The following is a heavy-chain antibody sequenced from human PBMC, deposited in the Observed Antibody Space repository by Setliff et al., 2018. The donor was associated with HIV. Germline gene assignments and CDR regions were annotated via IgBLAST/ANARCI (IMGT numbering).Heavy chain of an antibody. CDR1: GGTFSSYV. V-gene: IGHV1-18*01. CDR2: ISAYNGNT. Sequence: GASVKVSCKASGGTFSSYVISWVRQAPGQGVEWMGWISAYNGNTNYAQKLQGRVTMTTDTSTSTAYMELRSLRSDDTAVYYCARANCGGDCPKGGYYYYGMDVWGQGTTVTVSS. J-gene: IGHJ6*02. D-gene: IGHD2-21*02. CDR3: ARANCGGDCPKGGYYYYGMDV.